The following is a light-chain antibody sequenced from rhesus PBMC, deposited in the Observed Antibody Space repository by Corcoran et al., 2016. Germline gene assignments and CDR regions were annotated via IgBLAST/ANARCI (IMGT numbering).Light chain of an antibody. CDR2: FSA. V-gene: IGKV1-25*02. J-gene: IGKJ1*01. Sequence: DIQMTQSPSSVSASVGDRVTITCRASQGISSYLAWYQQKPGRAPKLLIYFSATLQSGVPSRFSGSGPGTEFTLTISSLQSEDFATYYCQKYNSLPPTFGQGTKVEIK. CDR1: QGISSY. CDR3: QKYNSLPPT.